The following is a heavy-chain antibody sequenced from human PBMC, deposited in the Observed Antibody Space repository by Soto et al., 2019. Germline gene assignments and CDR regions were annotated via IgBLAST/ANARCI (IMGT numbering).Heavy chain of an antibody. CDR1: GFTFDDYT. CDR2: ISWDGGST. D-gene: IGHD3-22*01. V-gene: IGHV3-43*01. J-gene: IGHJ4*02. Sequence: GGSLRLSCAASGFTFDDYTIHWVRQAPGKGLEWVSLISWDGGSTYYADSVKGRFTISRDNSKNSLYLQMNSLRTEDTALYYCAKDFSGYYWGFDYWDQGTLVTVSS. CDR3: AKDFSGYYWGFDY.